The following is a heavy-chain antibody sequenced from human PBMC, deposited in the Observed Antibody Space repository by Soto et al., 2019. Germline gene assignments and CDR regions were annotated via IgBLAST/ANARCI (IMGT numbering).Heavy chain of an antibody. V-gene: IGHV3-23*01. CDR1: GFTFSSYA. D-gene: IGHD1-1*01. J-gene: IGHJ4*02. Sequence: GGSLRLSCAASGFTFSSYAMSWVRQAPGKGLEWVSSISGSGGGTYYADSGKGRFTFSRDNSKNTLYLQMNSLRAEDTAVYYCAKFGMATTKRSPPYYIDYWGQGALVTVSS. CDR3: AKFGMATTKRSPPYYIDY. CDR2: ISGSGGGT.